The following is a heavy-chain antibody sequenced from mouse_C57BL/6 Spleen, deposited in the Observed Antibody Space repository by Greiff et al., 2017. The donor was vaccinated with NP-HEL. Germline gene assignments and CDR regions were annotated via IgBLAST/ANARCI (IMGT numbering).Heavy chain of an antibody. D-gene: IGHD2-4*01. V-gene: IGHV5-6*01. CDR2: ISSGGSYT. CDR3: ARAGGDYDDWYFDV. J-gene: IGHJ1*03. CDR1: GFTFSSYG. Sequence: VQLQQSGGDLVKPGGSLKLSCAASGFTFSSYGMSWVRQTPDKRLEWVATISSGGSYTYYPDSVKGRFTISRDNAKNTLYLQMSSLKSEDTAMYYCARAGGDYDDWYFDVWGTGTTVTVSS.